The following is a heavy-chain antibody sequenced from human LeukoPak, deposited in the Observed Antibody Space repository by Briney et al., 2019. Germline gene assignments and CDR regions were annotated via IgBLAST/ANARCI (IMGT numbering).Heavy chain of an antibody. CDR1: GYTFTGYY. Sequence: ASVKVSCKASGYTFTGYYMHWVRQAPGQGLEWMGWINPNSGGTNYAQKFQGRVTMTRDTSISTAYMELSRLRSDDTAVYYCARSLAPRYFDWSLNYWGQGTLVTVSS. V-gene: IGHV1-2*02. CDR2: INPNSGGT. CDR3: ARSLAPRYFDWSLNY. D-gene: IGHD3-9*01. J-gene: IGHJ4*02.